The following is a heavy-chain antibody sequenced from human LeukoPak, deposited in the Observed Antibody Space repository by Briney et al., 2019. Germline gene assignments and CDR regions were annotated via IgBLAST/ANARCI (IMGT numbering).Heavy chain of an antibody. J-gene: IGHJ4*02. CDR2: IYENGGTT. D-gene: IGHD2-2*01. V-gene: IGHV3-23*01. CDR3: AKDFRIGYAAHFDY. Sequence: GGSLRLSCVGSGFTFRSHAMSWVRQSPEKGLEFVSGIYENGGTTYYADSVKGRFSISRDNSKNTLYLQMDSRIGEDTAVYYCAKDFRIGYAAHFDYWGQGAPVTVSS. CDR1: GFTFRSHA.